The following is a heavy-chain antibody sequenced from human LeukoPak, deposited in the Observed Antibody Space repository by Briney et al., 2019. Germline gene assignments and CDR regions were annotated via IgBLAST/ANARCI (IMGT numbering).Heavy chain of an antibody. CDR3: ARLGSAAVAGGAGY. J-gene: IGHJ4*02. CDR2: IYYSGST. V-gene: IGHV4-39*01. D-gene: IGHD6-19*01. CDR1: GGSMSSSSYY. Sequence: PSETLSLTCTVSGGSMSSSSYYWGWIRQPPGKGLEWIGSIYYSGSTYYNPSLKSRVTISVDTSKNQFSLKLSSVTAADTAVYYCARLGSAAVAGGAGYWGQGTLVTVSS.